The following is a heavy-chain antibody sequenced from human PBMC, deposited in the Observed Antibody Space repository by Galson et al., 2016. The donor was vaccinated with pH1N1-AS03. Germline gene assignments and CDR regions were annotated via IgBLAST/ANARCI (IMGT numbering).Heavy chain of an antibody. V-gene: IGHV3-23*01. CDR2: IAGGGVTT. D-gene: IGHD2-15*01. CDR1: GFTFSSYA. CDR3: AKLRLGYCAY. J-gene: IGHJ4*02. Sequence: SLRLSCAASGFTFSSYAMSWVRQAPGKGLEWVSAIAGGGVTTYYADSVKGRFTISRDNSKNTLYLRINSLRAEDTAIYYCAKLRLGYCAYWGQGTLVTLSS.